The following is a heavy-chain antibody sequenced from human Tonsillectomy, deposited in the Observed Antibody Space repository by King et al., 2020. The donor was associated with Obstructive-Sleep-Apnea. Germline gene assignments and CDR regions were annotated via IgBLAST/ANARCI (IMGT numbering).Heavy chain of an antibody. CDR1: GFTFISYS. Sequence: VQLVESGGGLVKPGGSLRPFFAASGFTFISYSMNWVRPAPGKGLEWVSSLSCSSRYLYYADLGKGRFTISRDNAKNSLDLQMNSLRAEDTAVYYCARAGRSLGYCSGGSCYSGNYWGQGTLVTVSS. J-gene: IGHJ4*02. CDR3: ARAGRSLGYCSGGSCYSGNY. V-gene: IGHV3-21*01. CDR2: LSCSSRYL. D-gene: IGHD2-15*01.